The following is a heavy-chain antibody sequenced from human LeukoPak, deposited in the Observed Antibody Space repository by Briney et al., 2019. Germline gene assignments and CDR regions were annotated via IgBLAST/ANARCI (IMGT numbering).Heavy chain of an antibody. CDR2: ISAYNGNT. CDR1: GYTFTSYG. CDR3: ARGSTSVRDYYYYGMDV. D-gene: IGHD2-2*01. V-gene: IGHV1-18*04. J-gene: IGHJ6*04. Sequence: ASVKVSCKASGYTFTSYGISWVRQAPGQGLEWMGWISAYNGNTNYAQKLQGRVTMTTDTSTSTAYMELRSLRSDDTAVYHCARGSTSVRDYYYYGMDVWGKGTTVTVSS.